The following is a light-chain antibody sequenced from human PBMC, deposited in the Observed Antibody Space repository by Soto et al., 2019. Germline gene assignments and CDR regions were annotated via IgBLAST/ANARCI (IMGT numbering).Light chain of an antibody. Sequence: EIVMTQSPATLSVYPGERATLSCRASQSVSSNLAWYQQKPGQAPRLLIYGASTRATGIPDRFSGSGSGTEFTLTISSLQSEDFAVYYCQQYNNWPRTFGQGTKVDIK. CDR1: QSVSSN. J-gene: IGKJ1*01. CDR2: GAS. V-gene: IGKV3D-15*01. CDR3: QQYNNWPRT.